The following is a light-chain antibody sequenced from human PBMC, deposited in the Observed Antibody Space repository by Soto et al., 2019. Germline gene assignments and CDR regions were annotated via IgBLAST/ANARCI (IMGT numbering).Light chain of an antibody. V-gene: IGKV1-12*01. J-gene: IGKJ4*01. CDR1: QGVNGC. CDR3: KQANTFPLT. Sequence: DIQVTQSPSSVCASVGNRVTITCRASQGVNGCLAWYQQKPGQAPKLLVYAISTLQSGVPSRFSGSGSGTDFSLTISSLQPEDSATYYCKQANTFPLTFGGGTKVEIK. CDR2: AIS.